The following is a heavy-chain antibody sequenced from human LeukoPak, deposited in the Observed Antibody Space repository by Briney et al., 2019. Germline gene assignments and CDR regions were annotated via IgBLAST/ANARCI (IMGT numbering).Heavy chain of an antibody. D-gene: IGHD5-24*01. CDR1: GFTFSSYW. CDR3: VRGGDGYQNYYFYYMDV. Sequence: GGSLRLSCAASGFTFSSYWMHWVRQAPGKGLVWVSRINTYGSSTTYADSVKGRFTISRDNAKNTLYLQMNSLRAEDTAVYYCVRGGDGYQNYYFYYMDVWGKGTTVTVSS. CDR2: INTYGSST. V-gene: IGHV3-74*03. J-gene: IGHJ6*03.